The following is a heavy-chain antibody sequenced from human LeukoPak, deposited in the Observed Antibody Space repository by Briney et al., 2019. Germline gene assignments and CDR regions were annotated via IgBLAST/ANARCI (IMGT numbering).Heavy chain of an antibody. CDR2: ISGSGGSI. CDR1: GFAFTSYA. J-gene: IGHJ4*02. CDR3: AKATGTFYYFDY. D-gene: IGHD1-1*01. Sequence: GGSLRLSCAASGFAFTSYAMNWVRQAPGKGLEWVSVISGSGGSIYYTESVKGRFTISKDKAKNTMDLQMNSLRAEDTAVYYCAKATGTFYYFDYWGQGTLVTVSS. V-gene: IGHV3-23*01.